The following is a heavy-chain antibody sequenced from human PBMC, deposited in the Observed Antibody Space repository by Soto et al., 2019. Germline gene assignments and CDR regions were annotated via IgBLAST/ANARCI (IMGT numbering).Heavy chain of an antibody. CDR1: GYSFTTYD. CDR2: MDPSTGNT. CDR3: ARNRRETGDFDY. Sequence: QVQLVQSGAEVKKPGASVKVSCKASGYSFTTYDINWMRQASGQGLEWLGWMDPSTGNTGYAQKFQGRAIMTRDTSMNTAFMELSSLTYEYTAMYFCARNRRETGDFDYWGRGALVTVSS. V-gene: IGHV1-8*01. J-gene: IGHJ4*02. D-gene: IGHD7-27*01.